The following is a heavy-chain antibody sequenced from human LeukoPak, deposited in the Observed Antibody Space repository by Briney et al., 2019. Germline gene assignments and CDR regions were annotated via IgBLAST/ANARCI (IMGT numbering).Heavy chain of an antibody. Sequence: PGGSLRLSCAASGFTFSIYSMNWVRQSPGKGLEWVSSMSSSSSYINYADSVKGRFTISRDNAKNSLYLQMNSLRVEDTAVYYCARDHNYGSDYWGQGTLVTVSS. D-gene: IGHD5-18*01. J-gene: IGHJ4*02. CDR1: GFTFSIYS. CDR3: ARDHNYGSDY. CDR2: MSSSSSYI. V-gene: IGHV3-21*04.